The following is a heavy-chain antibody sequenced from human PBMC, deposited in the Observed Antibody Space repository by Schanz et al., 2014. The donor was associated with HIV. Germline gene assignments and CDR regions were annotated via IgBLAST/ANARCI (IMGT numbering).Heavy chain of an antibody. CDR3: ARGLPGLDY. Sequence: EVQLVESGGALVQPGGSLRLSCAASGFTFSSHAMTWVRQAPGKGLEWVSGISISGESTYYADSVKGRFTISRDNSKNTVYLQINSLSLDDTAIYYCARGLPGLDYWGQGVLVTVSS. V-gene: IGHV3-23*04. CDR2: ISISGEST. J-gene: IGHJ4*02. CDR1: GFTFSSHA. D-gene: IGHD2-2*01.